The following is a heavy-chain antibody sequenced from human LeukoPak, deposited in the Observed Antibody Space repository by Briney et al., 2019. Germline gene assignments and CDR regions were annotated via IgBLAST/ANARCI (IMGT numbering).Heavy chain of an antibody. D-gene: IGHD3-10*01. Sequence: PGGSLRLSCATSGFTFSDYYMSWVRQAPGKGLEWVSSISSSSSYIYYADSVKGRFTISRDNSKNTLYLQMNSLRAEDTAVYYCAITMVRDQEFDYWGQGTLVTVSS. CDR2: ISSSSSYI. V-gene: IGHV3-11*03. CDR1: GFTFSDYY. CDR3: AITMVRDQEFDY. J-gene: IGHJ4*02.